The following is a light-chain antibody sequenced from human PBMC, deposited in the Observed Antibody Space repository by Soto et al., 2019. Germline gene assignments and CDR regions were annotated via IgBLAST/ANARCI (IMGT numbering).Light chain of an antibody. V-gene: IGKV1-33*01. CDR2: DAS. CDR3: QHYDQVPLFT. J-gene: IGKJ3*01. CDR1: QDISNT. Sequence: DIQMTQSPSSLSASVGDRVTITCQASQDISNTLNWYQQKTAKAPNLLIYDASNLETGVPSRFRGGVTGTHFTFTVITLQPEDIATYDCQHYDQVPLFTFGPGTKVDLK.